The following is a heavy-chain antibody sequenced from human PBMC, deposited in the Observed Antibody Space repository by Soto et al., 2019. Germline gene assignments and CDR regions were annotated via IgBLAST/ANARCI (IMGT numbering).Heavy chain of an antibody. V-gene: IGHV3-30*18. J-gene: IGHJ4*02. CDR3: AKSPGLFYSSANCYRYYVDY. CDR1: GFNFGDYS. Sequence: GGSLRLSCVASGFNFGDYSMNWVRQAPGKGLEWVAVISHDGSDKFYADSVKARFTISRDNSKNTLYLQMSGLRGDDTAVYYCAKSPGLFYSSANCYRYYVDYWSQGTLVTVSS. D-gene: IGHD2-2*02. CDR2: ISHDGSDK.